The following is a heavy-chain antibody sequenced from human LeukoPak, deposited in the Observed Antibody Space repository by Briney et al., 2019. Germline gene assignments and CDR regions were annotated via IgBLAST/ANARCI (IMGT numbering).Heavy chain of an antibody. D-gene: IGHD3-22*01. Sequence: GGSLRLSCAGSGITFSTYWMHWVRQAPGKGLVWVSRINSEGSTISYADSVKGRFTISRDNAKNTLFLQMNSLKAEDTAVYYCARISSDSISYYDHWGQGTLVTVSS. CDR1: GITFSTYW. V-gene: IGHV3-74*01. J-gene: IGHJ4*02. CDR3: ARISSDSISYYDH. CDR2: INSEGSTI.